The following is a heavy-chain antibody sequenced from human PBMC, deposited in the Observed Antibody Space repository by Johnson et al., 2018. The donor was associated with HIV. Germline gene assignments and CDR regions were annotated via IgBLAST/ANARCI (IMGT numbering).Heavy chain of an antibody. D-gene: IGHD2-8*01. CDR3: ARGAFLKVYVSDDAFDI. CDR1: RFTFSDYY. CDR2: ISSSGSTI. J-gene: IGHJ3*02. V-gene: IGHV3-11*04. Sequence: QMQLVESGGGLVQPGGSLRLSCAASRFTFSDYYMSWIRQAPGKGLEWVSYISSSGSTIYYADSVKGRFTISRDNAKNSLYLQLNNLRAEDTAVYYCARGAFLKVYVSDDAFDIWGQGTMVTVSS.